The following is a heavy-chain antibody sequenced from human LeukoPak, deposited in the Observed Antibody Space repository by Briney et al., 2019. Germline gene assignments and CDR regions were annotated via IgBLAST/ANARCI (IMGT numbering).Heavy chain of an antibody. J-gene: IGHJ4*02. Sequence: TSETLSLTCTVSGGSISSYYWSWIRQPPGKGLEWIWYIYYSGSTNYNPSLKSRVTISVDTSKNQFSLKLSSVTAADTAVYYCARHKAAGDYFDYWGQGTLVTVSS. CDR1: GGSISSYY. CDR3: ARHKAAGDYFDY. D-gene: IGHD6-13*01. CDR2: IYYSGST. V-gene: IGHV4-59*08.